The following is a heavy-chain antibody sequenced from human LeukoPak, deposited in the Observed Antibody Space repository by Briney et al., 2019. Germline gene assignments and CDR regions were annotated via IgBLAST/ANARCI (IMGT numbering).Heavy chain of an antibody. CDR1: GGSISSYY. CDR3: AGRARSGYDFRFDY. D-gene: IGHD5-12*01. V-gene: IGHV4-59*01. CDR2: IYYSGST. Sequence: SETLSLTCTVSGGSISSYYWSWIRQPPGKGLEWIGYIYYSGSTNYNPSLKSRVTISVDTSKNQFSLKLSSVTAADTAVYYCAGRARSGYDFRFDYWGQGTLVTVSS. J-gene: IGHJ4*02.